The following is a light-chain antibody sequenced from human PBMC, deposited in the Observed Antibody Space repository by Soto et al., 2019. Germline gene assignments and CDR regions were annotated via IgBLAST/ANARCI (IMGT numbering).Light chain of an antibody. Sequence: DIQMTQSPSSLSASVGDRVTITCRTSQSIDNYLNSYQQKPGKAPKLLIYAASSLQSAVPSRFRASGSGTDFTLTISSLQPEDFATYYCQQSSSTLSIPFGQGTRLEIK. V-gene: IGKV1-39*01. CDR3: QQSSSTLSIP. CDR2: AAS. CDR1: QSIDNY. J-gene: IGKJ5*01.